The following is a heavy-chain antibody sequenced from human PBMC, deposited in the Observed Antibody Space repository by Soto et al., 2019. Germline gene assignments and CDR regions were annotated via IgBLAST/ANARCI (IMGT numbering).Heavy chain of an antibody. D-gene: IGHD3-9*01. CDR3: ARETDYYDILTGYRYYYGMDV. Sequence: ASVKVSCKASGFTFTKNAIHWVRQAPGQRLEWMGWINAANGNTKYSQKFQGRVTIIRDTSASTAYMELTSLRSEDTAVYYCARETDYYDILTGYRYYYGMDVWGQGTTVTVSS. CDR2: INAANGNT. V-gene: IGHV1-3*01. J-gene: IGHJ6*02. CDR1: GFTFTKNA.